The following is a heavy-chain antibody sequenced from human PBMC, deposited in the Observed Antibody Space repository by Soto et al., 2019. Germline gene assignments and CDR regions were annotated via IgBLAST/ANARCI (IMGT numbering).Heavy chain of an antibody. CDR2: ISAHNGNT. CDR1: GYAFTTYG. Sequence: QVHLVQSGAEVKKPGASVKVSCQGSGYAFTTYGITWVRQAPGQGLEWMGWISAHNGNTNYAQKLQGRVTVTRDTSTSPSFMELRSLKYYDTAVYYCARGRYGDYWGQGALVTVSS. CDR3: ARGRYGDY. J-gene: IGHJ4*02. D-gene: IGHD1-1*01. V-gene: IGHV1-18*01.